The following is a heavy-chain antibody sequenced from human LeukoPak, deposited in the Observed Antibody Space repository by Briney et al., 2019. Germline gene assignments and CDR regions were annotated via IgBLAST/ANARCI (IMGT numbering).Heavy chain of an antibody. Sequence: GGSLRLSCAASGFTFSSYSMNWVRQAPGKGLEWVSSISTSSSYIYSADSVKGRFTISRDNSKNTLFLQMSSLRVEDTAVYYCAIAASGTLADYWGQGTLVTVSS. D-gene: IGHD6-13*01. CDR3: AIAASGTLADY. CDR1: GFTFSSYS. CDR2: ISTSSSYI. J-gene: IGHJ4*02. V-gene: IGHV3-21*01.